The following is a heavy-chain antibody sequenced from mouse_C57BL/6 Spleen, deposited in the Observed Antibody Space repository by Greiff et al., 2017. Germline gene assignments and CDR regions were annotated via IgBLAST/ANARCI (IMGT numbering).Heavy chain of an antibody. CDR1: GYTFPNYW. Sequence: QVQLQQSGAELVRPGTSVKMSCKASGYTFPNYWIGWAKQRPGHGLEWIGDIYPGGGYTNYNEQFKGKATLTAAKSSCTAYMQFNSLTSEDSAIYYCARERESYAMDYWGQGTSVTVSS. CDR2: IYPGGGYT. V-gene: IGHV1-63*01. J-gene: IGHJ4*01. CDR3: ARERESYAMDY.